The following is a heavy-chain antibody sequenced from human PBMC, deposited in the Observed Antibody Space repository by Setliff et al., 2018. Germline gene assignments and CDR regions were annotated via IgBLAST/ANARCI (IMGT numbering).Heavy chain of an antibody. CDR3: ARFGGSASVARFSPPI. CDR1: GGSISSSIYY. CDR2: IYYSGST. D-gene: IGHD3-10*01. V-gene: IGHV4-39*01. Sequence: PSETLSLTCSVSGGSISSSIYYWGWIRQPPGKGLEWIGSIYYSGSTYYSPSLKSRVTISVDTSKNQFSLKLNSVTAADTAIYYCARFGGSASVARFSPPIWGPGSLVTVSS. J-gene: IGHJ4*02.